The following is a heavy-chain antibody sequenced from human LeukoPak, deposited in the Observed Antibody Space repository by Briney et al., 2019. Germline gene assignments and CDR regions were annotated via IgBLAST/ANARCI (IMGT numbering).Heavy chain of an antibody. CDR2: IYYSGST. CDR3: ARRGRLYDSSGYYLFDY. Sequence: SETLSLTCTVSGGSISSSTYYWGWIRQPPGKGLEWIGTIYYSGSTYYNPSLKSRVTISVDTSKNQFSLKLSSVTAADTAVYYCARRGRLYDSSGYYLFDYWGQGTLVTVSS. CDR1: GGSISSSTYY. V-gene: IGHV4-39*07. D-gene: IGHD3-22*01. J-gene: IGHJ4*02.